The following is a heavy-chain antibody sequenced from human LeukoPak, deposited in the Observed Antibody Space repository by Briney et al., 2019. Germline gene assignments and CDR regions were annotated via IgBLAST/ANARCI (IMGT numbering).Heavy chain of an antibody. CDR2: INSDGSST. CDR3: AKESGIRSYGAYFPH. D-gene: IGHD4-17*01. CDR1: GFTFSSYW. V-gene: IGHV3-74*01. J-gene: IGHJ1*01. Sequence: PGGSLRLSCAASGFTFSSYWMHWVRQAPGKGLVWVSRINSDGSSTSYADSVKGRFTISRDNAKNTLYLQMNSLRAEDTAVYYCAKESGIRSYGAYFPHWGQGTLVTVSS.